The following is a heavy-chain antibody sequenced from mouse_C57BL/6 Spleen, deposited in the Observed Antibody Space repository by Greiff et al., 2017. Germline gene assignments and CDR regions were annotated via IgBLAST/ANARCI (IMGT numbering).Heavy chain of an antibody. V-gene: IGHV1-15*01. D-gene: IGHD1-1*01. Sequence: QVQLKQSGAELVRPGASVTLSCKASGYTFTDYEMHWVKQTPVHGLEWIGAIDPETGGTAYNQKFKGKAILTADKSSSTAYMELRSLTSEDSAVYYCTRGDYYGSSHGGFAYWGQGTLVTVSA. CDR3: TRGDYYGSSHGGFAY. CDR2: IDPETGGT. J-gene: IGHJ3*01. CDR1: GYTFTDYE.